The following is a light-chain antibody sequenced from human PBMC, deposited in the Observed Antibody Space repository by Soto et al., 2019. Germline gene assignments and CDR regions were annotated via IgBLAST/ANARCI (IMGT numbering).Light chain of an antibody. Sequence: QSALTQPPSASGSPGQSVTISCTGTSSDVGGYNYVSWYQQHPGKAPKLIIYEVTKRPSGVPDRFSGSKSGNTASLTVSGLLAEDEADYYCSSYTSSSTRVFGTGTKLTVL. CDR3: SSYTSSSTRV. J-gene: IGLJ1*01. CDR1: SSDVGGYNY. CDR2: EVT. V-gene: IGLV2-8*01.